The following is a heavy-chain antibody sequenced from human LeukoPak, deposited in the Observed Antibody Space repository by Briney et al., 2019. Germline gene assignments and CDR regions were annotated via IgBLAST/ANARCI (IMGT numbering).Heavy chain of an antibody. CDR3: AKGTGYGDTGYFDY. J-gene: IGHJ4*02. V-gene: IGHV3-74*01. CDR2: INERATII. D-gene: IGHD4-17*01. Sequence: GGSLRLSCAAFGFTFSNYWMHWVRQAPGKGLEWVSRINERATIISYADSVKGRFTISRENARNTLYLQMNSLTAEDTAVYYCAKGTGYGDTGYFDYWGQGTLVTVSS. CDR1: GFTFSNYW.